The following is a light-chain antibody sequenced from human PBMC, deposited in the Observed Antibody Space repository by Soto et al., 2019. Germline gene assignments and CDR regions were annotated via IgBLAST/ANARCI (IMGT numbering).Light chain of an antibody. CDR3: QQGNTWPWT. CDR1: QSVGSS. Sequence: EGVFTQSSTTLSLSPGGRATLSCRASQSVGSSLAWYQQKLGQAPRLLIYAASDRATGIPGRFSGSGSGTDFTLIISSLEPEDFAFYYCQQGNTWPWTFGQGTKVDIK. CDR2: AAS. V-gene: IGKV3-11*01. J-gene: IGKJ1*01.